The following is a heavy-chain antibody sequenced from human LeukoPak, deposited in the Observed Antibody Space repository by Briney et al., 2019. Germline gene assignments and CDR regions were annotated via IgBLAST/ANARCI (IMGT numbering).Heavy chain of an antibody. CDR3: AHSQVFSYGSFHDAYDI. D-gene: IGHD5-18*01. Sequence: ESGPTLVKPTQTLTLTCSLSGVSLSTSGVGVGWIRQPPGWALGWNIHFYWDDDSRYSQSLKSRLTIAKDTSKNQVVLRLTNMDSVDTATYYCAHSQVFSYGSFHDAYDIWGLGMLVT. CDR2: FYWDDDS. J-gene: IGHJ3*02. V-gene: IGHV2-5*02. CDR1: GVSLSTSGVG.